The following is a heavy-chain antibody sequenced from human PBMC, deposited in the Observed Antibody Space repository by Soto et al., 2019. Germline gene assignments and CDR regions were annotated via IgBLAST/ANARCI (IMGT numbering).Heavy chain of an antibody. CDR1: GVTFSIYG. CDR2: ISYDGSNK. V-gene: IGHV3-30*18. J-gene: IGHJ4*02. CDR3: AKETVEYYFDY. Sequence: QVQLVESGGGVVQPGRSLRLSCAASGVTFSIYGMHWVRQAPGKGQEWVAVISYDGSNKYYADSVKGRFTISRDNSKNTLYLQMNSLRGEDTAVYYCAKETVEYYFDYWGQGTLVTVSS. D-gene: IGHD3-3*01.